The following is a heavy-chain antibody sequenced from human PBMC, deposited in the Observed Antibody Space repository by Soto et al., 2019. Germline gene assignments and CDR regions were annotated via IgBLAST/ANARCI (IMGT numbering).Heavy chain of an antibody. V-gene: IGHV3-30-3*01. CDR2: ISYDGSNK. CDR3: ASRRIAADWFDP. CDR1: GFTFSSYA. D-gene: IGHD6-25*01. Sequence: QVQLVESGGGVVQPGRSLRLSCAASGFTFSSYAMHWVRQAPGKGLEWVAVISYDGSNKYYADSVKGRFTISRDNSKNTLYLQMNSLRAEDTAVYYCASRRIAADWFDPWGQGTLVTVSS. J-gene: IGHJ5*02.